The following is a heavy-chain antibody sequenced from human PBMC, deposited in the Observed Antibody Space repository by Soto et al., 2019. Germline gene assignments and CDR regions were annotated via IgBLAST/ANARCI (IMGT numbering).Heavy chain of an antibody. CDR3: AQDRRPVGTTRGFDS. CDR1: GFLFSYYG. J-gene: IGHJ4*02. CDR2: ISFDGSKK. D-gene: IGHD1-26*01. Sequence: GGSLRLSCAASGFLFSYYGMHWVRQAPGKGLEWVAVISFDGSKKFYADSVKGRFTISRDNSKNTLYLQMNSLRAEDTAVYSCAQDRRPVGTTRGFDSRGQGTLVTVSS. V-gene: IGHV3-30*18.